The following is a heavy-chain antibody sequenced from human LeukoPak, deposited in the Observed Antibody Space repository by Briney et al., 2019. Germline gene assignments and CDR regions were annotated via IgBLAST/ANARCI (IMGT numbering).Heavy chain of an antibody. V-gene: IGHV3-9*01. J-gene: IGHJ4*02. CDR2: ISWNSGSI. D-gene: IGHD3-16*01. CDR1: GFSFDDYV. Sequence: PGGSLRLSCAASGFSFDDYVMHWVRQAPGKGLEWVSGISWNSGSIGYADSVKGRFTTSRDNAKNSLYLQMNSLRAEDTALYYCARGRKGVFDYWGQGTLVTVSS. CDR3: ARGRKGVFDY.